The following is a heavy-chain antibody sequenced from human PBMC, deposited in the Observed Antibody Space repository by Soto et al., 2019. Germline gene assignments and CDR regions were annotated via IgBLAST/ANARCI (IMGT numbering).Heavy chain of an antibody. V-gene: IGHV4-30-2*06. CDR3: VRESVASGPNYFDT. D-gene: IGHD6-6*01. Sequence: PSDTLSLICSVSGCTITSGRSSWKSIRQSPGQGLVWIAYIFHSGSTYYNPSLKSRVTISVDRSENQFSLKLTSVTAADTAVYYCVRESVASGPNYFDTWGPGTLVTVSS. J-gene: IGHJ5*02. CDR1: GCTITSGRSS. CDR2: IFHSGST.